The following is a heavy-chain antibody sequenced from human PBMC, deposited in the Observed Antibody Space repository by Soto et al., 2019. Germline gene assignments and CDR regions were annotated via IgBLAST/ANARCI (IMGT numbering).Heavy chain of an antibody. Sequence: SETLSLTCAVYGGSFSGYYWSWIRQPPGKGLEWIGEINHSGSTNYNPSLKSRVTISVDTSKNQFSLKLSSVTAADTAVYYCARGPLRSKQNYGSGSSVPVANDYWGQGTLVTVSS. CDR3: ARGPLRSKQNYGSGSSVPVANDY. D-gene: IGHD3-10*01. CDR1: GGSFSGYY. J-gene: IGHJ4*02. CDR2: INHSGST. V-gene: IGHV4-34*01.